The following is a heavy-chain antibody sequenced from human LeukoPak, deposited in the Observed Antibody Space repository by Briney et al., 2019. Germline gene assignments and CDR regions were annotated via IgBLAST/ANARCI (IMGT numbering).Heavy chain of an antibody. CDR1: GGSVSSGSYY. J-gene: IGHJ4*02. CDR3: ARVGDCSGDCHYYFDY. V-gene: IGHV4-61*01. D-gene: IGHD2-21*02. CDR2: IYYSGST. Sequence: TSETLPLTCTVSGGSVSSGSYYWSWIRQPPGKGLEWIGYIYYSGSTNYNPSLKSRVTISVDTSKNQFSLKLSSVTAADTAVYYCARVGDCSGDCHYYFDYWGQGTLVTVSS.